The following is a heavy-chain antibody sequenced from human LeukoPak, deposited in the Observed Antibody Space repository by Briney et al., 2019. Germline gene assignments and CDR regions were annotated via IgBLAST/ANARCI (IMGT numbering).Heavy chain of an antibody. J-gene: IGHJ4*02. V-gene: IGHV4-61*02. D-gene: IGHD2-2*01. CDR3: ASGEAARYQLLTLHY. CDR1: GGSISSGSYY. Sequence: PSETLSLTCTVSGGSISSGSYYWSWIRQPAGKGLEWIGRIYTSGSTNYNPSLKSRVTISVDTSKNQFSLKLSSVTAADTAVYYCASGEAARYQLLTLHYWGQGTLVTVSP. CDR2: IYTSGST.